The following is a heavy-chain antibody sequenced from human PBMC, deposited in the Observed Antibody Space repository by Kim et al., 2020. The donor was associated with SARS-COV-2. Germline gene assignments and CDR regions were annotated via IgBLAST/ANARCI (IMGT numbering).Heavy chain of an antibody. Sequence: SVKVSCKASGGTFSSYTISWVRQAPGQGLEWMGRINPILGIANYAQKFQGRVTITADKSTSTAYMELSSLRSEDTAVYYCAREVSSSWSWIFDYWGQGTLVTVSS. V-gene: IGHV1-69*04. D-gene: IGHD6-13*01. CDR1: GGTFSSYT. J-gene: IGHJ4*02. CDR3: AREVSSSWSWIFDY. CDR2: INPILGIA.